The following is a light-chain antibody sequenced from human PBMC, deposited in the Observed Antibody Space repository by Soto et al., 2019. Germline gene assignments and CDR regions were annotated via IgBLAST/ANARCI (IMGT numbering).Light chain of an antibody. CDR1: SSNIESHS. CDR3: GAWDTSLSAGV. J-gene: IGLJ7*01. CDR2: EDS. Sequence: QSVLTQPPSESAAPGQKVTISCSGTSSNIESHSVSWYQRLPGKAPKLLIYEDSVRPSGIPDRFSGSKSGTSATLGITGLQPGDEADYYCGAWDTSLSAGVFGGGTQLTVL. V-gene: IGLV1-51*02.